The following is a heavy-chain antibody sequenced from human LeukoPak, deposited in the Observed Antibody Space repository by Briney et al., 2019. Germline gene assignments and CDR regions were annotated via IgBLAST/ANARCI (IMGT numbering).Heavy chain of an antibody. J-gene: IGHJ4*02. D-gene: IGHD4-17*01. CDR3: ASHDRDYGDYTSH. CDR1: GFTFSSYA. CDR2: ISGSGGST. Sequence: PGGSLRLSCAASGFTFSSYAMSWVRQAPGKGLEWVSAISGSGGSTYYADSVKGRFTISRDNSKNTLYLQMNSLRAEDMAVYYCASHDRDYGDYTSHWGQGTLVTVSS. V-gene: IGHV3-23*01.